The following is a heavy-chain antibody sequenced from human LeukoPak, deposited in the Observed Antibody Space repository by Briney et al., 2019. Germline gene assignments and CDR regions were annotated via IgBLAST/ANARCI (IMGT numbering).Heavy chain of an antibody. CDR3: ARDLRRLRLGELSSPMDY. D-gene: IGHD3-16*02. CDR2: INPSGGTT. Sequence: ASVKVSCKASGYTFTSYYMHWVRQAPGQGLEWMGIINPSGGTTNYAQKFQGRVTMTRDTSASTAYMELSSLRSEDTAVYYCARDLRRLRLGELSSPMDYWGQGTLVTVSS. V-gene: IGHV1-46*01. J-gene: IGHJ4*02. CDR1: GYTFTSYY.